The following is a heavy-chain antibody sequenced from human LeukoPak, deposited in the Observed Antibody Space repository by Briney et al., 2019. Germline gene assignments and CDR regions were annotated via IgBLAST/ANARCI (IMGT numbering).Heavy chain of an antibody. CDR2: INHSGST. CDR1: GGSFSGYY. D-gene: IGHD2-15*01. V-gene: IGHV4-34*01. J-gene: IGHJ4*02. CDR3: ARGLVVVETSSGYFDY. Sequence: PSETLSLTCAVYGGSFSGYYWSWIRQPPGKGLEWIGEINHSGSTNYNPSLKSRVTISVDTSKNQFSLKLSSVTAADTAVYHCARGLVVVETSSGYFDYWGQGTLVTVSS.